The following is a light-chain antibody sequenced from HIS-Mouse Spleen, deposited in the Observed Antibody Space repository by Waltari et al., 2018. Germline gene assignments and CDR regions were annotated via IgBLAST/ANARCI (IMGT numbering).Light chain of an antibody. CDR1: SSDLGSYNL. CDR2: EGS. J-gene: IGLJ2*01. V-gene: IGLV2-23*01. Sequence: QSALTQPASVSGSPGQSLTISCTGTSSDLGSYNLVPWYQQHPGKAPKLMIYEGSKRPSGVSNRFSGSKSGNTASLTISGLQAEDEADYYCCSYAGSSTVVFGGGTKLTVL. CDR3: CSYAGSSTVV.